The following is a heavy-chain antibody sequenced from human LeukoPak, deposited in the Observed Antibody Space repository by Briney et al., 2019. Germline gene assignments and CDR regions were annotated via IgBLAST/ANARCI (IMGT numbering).Heavy chain of an antibody. CDR3: AKVFLSSGRHYYYYMDV. V-gene: IGHV3-23*01. Sequence: PGGSLRLSCAASGFTFSSYAMSWVRQAPGKGLEWVSAISGSGGSTYYADSVKGRFTISRDNSKNTLYLQMNSLRAEDTAVYYCAKVFLSSGRHYYYYMDVWGKGTTVTVSS. CDR2: ISGSGGST. CDR1: GFTFSSYA. D-gene: IGHD3-22*01. J-gene: IGHJ6*03.